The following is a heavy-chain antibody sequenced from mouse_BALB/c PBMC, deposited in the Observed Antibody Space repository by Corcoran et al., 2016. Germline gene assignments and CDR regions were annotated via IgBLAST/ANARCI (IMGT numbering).Heavy chain of an antibody. CDR1: GYTFTNYG. CDR3: AREPYAMDY. V-gene: IGHV9-3-1*01. Sequence: QIQLVQSGPELKKPGETVKISCKASGYTFTNYGMNWVKQAPGKGLKWMGWINTYTGEPTYADDFKGRFAFSLATSASTAYLQINTLKNEDTATYFCAREPYAMDYWGQGTSVTVSS. J-gene: IGHJ4*01. CDR2: INTYTGEP.